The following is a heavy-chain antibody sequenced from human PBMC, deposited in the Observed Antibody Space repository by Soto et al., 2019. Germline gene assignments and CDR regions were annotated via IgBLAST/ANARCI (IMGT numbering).Heavy chain of an antibody. Sequence: QVQLQQWGAGLLKPSETLSLTCAVYGGSFSGYSWTWIRQPPGRGLEWIGEISHSGTTNYNPSLKSRVTISVDTSKNQFSLKLSSVTAADTAVYYCARRTPGGSETYYSSWFDPWGQGTLVTVSS. CDR2: ISHSGTT. CDR3: ARRTPGGSETYYSSWFDP. J-gene: IGHJ5*02. CDR1: GGSFSGYS. V-gene: IGHV4-34*01. D-gene: IGHD3-10*01.